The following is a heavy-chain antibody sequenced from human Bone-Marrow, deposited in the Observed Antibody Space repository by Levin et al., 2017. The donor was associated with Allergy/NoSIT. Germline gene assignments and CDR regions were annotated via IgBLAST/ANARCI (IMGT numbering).Heavy chain of an antibody. J-gene: IGHJ4*02. D-gene: IGHD3-22*01. Sequence: GGSLRLSCAASGFTFSSYAMHWVRQAPGKGLEWVAVISYDGSNKYYADSVKGRFTISRDNSKNTLYLQMNSLRAEDTAVYYCARDATYYYDSSGYYGYWGQGTLVTVSS. CDR3: ARDATYYYDSSGYYGY. CDR2: ISYDGSNK. V-gene: IGHV3-30*04. CDR1: GFTFSSYA.